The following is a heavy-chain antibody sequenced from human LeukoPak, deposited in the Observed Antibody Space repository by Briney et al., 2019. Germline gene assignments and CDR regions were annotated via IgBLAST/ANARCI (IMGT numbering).Heavy chain of an antibody. CDR3: ARPFYGYYAYSD. D-gene: IGHD5-18*01. CDR2: INHSGST. CDR1: GGSFSGYY. J-gene: IGHJ4*02. V-gene: IGHV4-34*01. Sequence: KPSETLSLTCAVYGGSFSGYYWSWIRQPPGKGLEWIGEINHSGSTNYNPSLKSRVTISVDTSKNQFSLKLSSVTAADTAVYYCARPFYGYYAYSDWGQGTLVTVSS.